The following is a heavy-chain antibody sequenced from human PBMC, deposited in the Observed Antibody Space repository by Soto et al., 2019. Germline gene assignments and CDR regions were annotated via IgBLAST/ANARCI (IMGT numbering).Heavy chain of an antibody. D-gene: IGHD5-12*01. J-gene: IGHJ4*02. CDR1: GGTFSSLG. V-gene: IGHV1-69*01. CDR2: IIPISGRT. Sequence: QVQLVQSGAEVKRPGSSVKVSCEASGGTFSSLGFTWVRQAPGQGLEWMGGIIPISGRTTFAPKFVGRVTITADESTRTTYMELTALTSDDTAIYYCATRGTQGRWLEFADYWGQGPLVTVSS. CDR3: ATRGTQGRWLEFADY.